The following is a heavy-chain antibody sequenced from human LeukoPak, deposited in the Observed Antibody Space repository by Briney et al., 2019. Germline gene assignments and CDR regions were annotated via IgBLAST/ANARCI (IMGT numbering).Heavy chain of an antibody. CDR3: TGTTEAHSWRTRYYDYYMDV. V-gene: IGHV4-59*01. D-gene: IGHD1-1*01. Sequence: PSETLSLTCTVPGGSLSSYYWSWIRQPPGKGLEWIWHILYSGSTNYNPSTKSRATISAHTSKHQFSCNLNSVTAAPTTLFCCTGTTEAHSWRTRYYDYYMDVWGKGTTVTVSS. J-gene: IGHJ6*03. CDR1: GGSLSSYY. CDR2: ILYSGST.